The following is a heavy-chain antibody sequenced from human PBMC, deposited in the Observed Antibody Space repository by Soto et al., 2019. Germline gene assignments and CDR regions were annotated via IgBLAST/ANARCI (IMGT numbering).Heavy chain of an antibody. Sequence: LRLSCAASGFTFSSYAMSWVRQAPGKGLEWVSAISGSGGSTYYADSVKGRFTISRDNSKNTLYLQMNSLRAEDTAVYYCAKDDSVRGVIITYYYYYGMDVWGQGTTVTVSS. J-gene: IGHJ6*02. D-gene: IGHD3-10*01. V-gene: IGHV3-23*01. CDR3: AKDDSVRGVIITYYYYYGMDV. CDR1: GFTFSSYA. CDR2: ISGSGGST.